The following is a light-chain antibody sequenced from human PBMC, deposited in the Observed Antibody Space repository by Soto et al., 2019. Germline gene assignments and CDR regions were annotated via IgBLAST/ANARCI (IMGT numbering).Light chain of an antibody. CDR2: DVN. J-gene: IGLJ2*01. Sequence: QSVLTQPASVSGSPGQSITISCAGTSSDVGGYNYVSWYQQHPGKFPRLIISDVNNRPSGVSDRFSGSKSGNTASMTISGLQAEDEAAYYCASFTRSVTVVFGGGTKLTFL. CDR1: SSDVGGYNY. CDR3: ASFTRSVTVV. V-gene: IGLV2-14*03.